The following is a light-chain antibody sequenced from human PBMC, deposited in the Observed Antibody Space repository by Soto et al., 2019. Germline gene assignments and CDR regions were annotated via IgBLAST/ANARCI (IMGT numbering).Light chain of an antibody. CDR2: HAS. V-gene: IGKV3D-15*01. J-gene: IGKJ1*01. CDR1: QSFNSK. CDR3: QQYGSSRT. Sequence: EIVMTQSPATLSVSPGERAPLSCRASQSFNSKLAWYQQKPGQSPRLVIYHASTRATGIPARFSGSGSGTEFTLTISRLEPEDFAVYYCQQYGSSRTFGQGTKVDIK.